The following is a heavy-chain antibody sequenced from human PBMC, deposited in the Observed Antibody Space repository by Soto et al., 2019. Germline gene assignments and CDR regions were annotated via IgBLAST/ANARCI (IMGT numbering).Heavy chain of an antibody. J-gene: IGHJ4*02. Sequence: SETLSLTCTVSSGSISVTNVFWGWVRQPPGKGLEWIGNIDYSGTAYFSPSLATRVTFHVDTSKNQFSLTLYSMTAADTAVYYCARITGRHLDYWGQGILVTVSS. CDR3: ARITGRHLDY. CDR1: SGSISVTNVF. V-gene: IGHV4-39*01. D-gene: IGHD1-20*01. CDR2: IDYSGTA.